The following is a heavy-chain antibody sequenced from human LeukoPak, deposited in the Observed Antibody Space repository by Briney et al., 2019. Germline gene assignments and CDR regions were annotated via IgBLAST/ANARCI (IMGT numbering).Heavy chain of an antibody. D-gene: IGHD3-22*01. V-gene: IGHV5-51*01. Sequence: GEPLKISCKGSGYSFTSYWIGWVRQMPGKGLERMGIIYPGDSDTRYSPSFQGQVTISADKSNRNAYLQWSSLKASDTAMYYCARPHSYYYDSSGYHNWGQGTLVTVSS. CDR2: IYPGDSDT. J-gene: IGHJ4*02. CDR3: ARPHSYYYDSSGYHN. CDR1: GYSFTSYW.